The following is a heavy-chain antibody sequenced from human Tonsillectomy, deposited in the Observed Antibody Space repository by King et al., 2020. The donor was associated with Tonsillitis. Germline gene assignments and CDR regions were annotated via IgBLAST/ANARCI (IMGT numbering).Heavy chain of an antibody. V-gene: IGHV4-59*01. CDR1: GGSISSYY. D-gene: IGHD3-16*02. Sequence: QLQESGPGLVKPSETLSLTCTVSGGSISSYYWSWIRQPPGKGLEWIGYIYYSGSTNYNPSLKSRVTISVDTSKNQFSLTLSSVTAADTAVYYCAIGYGECVWGSYRTIDYWGQGTLVTGSS. J-gene: IGHJ4*02. CDR3: AIGYGECVWGSYRTIDY. CDR2: IYYSGST.